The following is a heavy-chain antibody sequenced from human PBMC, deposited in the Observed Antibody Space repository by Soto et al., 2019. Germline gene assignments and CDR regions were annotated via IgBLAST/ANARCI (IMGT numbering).Heavy chain of an antibody. J-gene: IGHJ6*02. D-gene: IGHD3-9*01. Sequence: ASVKVSCKASGYTFTGYYMHWVRQAPGQGLEWMGWINPNSGGTNYAQKFQGWVTMTRDTSISTAYMELSRLRSDDTAVYYCARDRFDILTGYYRSYYYYGMDVWGQGTTVTVSS. V-gene: IGHV1-2*04. CDR1: GYTFTGYY. CDR2: INPNSGGT. CDR3: ARDRFDILTGYYRSYYYYGMDV.